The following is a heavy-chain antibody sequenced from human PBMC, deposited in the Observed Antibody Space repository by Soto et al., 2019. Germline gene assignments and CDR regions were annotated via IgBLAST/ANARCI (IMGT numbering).Heavy chain of an antibody. V-gene: IGHV4-34*01. Sequence: QVRLQQWGAGLLKPSETLSLTCAVYGGSFTSYYWSWIRQPPGKGLEWIGDISHGGITNYNPSLXSXXTMSLDTSQNHFSLRLTSGTAADTAVYYCARDFDYWGQGTLVTVSS. CDR3: ARDFDY. CDR2: ISHGGIT. J-gene: IGHJ4*02. CDR1: GGSFTSYY.